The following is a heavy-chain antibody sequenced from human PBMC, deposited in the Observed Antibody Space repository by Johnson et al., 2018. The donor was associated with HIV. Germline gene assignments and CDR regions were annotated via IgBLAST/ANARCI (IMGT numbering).Heavy chain of an antibody. J-gene: IGHJ3*02. V-gene: IGHV3-20*04. CDR3: ARGGYGSGSYFDDAFDI. CDR1: GFTFSSYW. D-gene: IGHD3-10*01. Sequence: VQLLESGGDLVQPGGSLRLSCAASGFTFSSYWMHWVRQAPGKGLEWVSGINWNGGNTAYAESVKVRFTISRDNAKNSLYLQMNSLRAEDTAVYYCARGGYGSGSYFDDAFDIWGQGTMVTVSS. CDR2: INWNGGNT.